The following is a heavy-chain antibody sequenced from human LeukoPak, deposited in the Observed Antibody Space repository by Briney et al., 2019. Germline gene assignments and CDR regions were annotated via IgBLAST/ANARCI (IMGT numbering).Heavy chain of an antibody. V-gene: IGHV3-66*01. CDR1: GFTVSSNY. CDR3: ATLARRVTTILDY. D-gene: IGHD2-21*02. J-gene: IGHJ4*02. Sequence: PGGSLRLSCAASGFTVSSNYMSWVRQAPGKGLEWVSVLYAGGSTYFADSVKGRFIISRDNSKNTLYLQMNSLRAEDTAIYYCATLARRVTTILDYWGQGTLVTVSS. CDR2: LYAGGST.